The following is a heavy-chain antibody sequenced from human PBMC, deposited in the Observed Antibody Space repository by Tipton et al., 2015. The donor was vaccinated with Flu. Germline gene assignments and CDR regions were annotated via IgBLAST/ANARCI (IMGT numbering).Heavy chain of an antibody. CDR2: IYMGGRT. D-gene: IGHD6-13*01. CDR1: GGSINSYY. J-gene: IGHJ4*02. CDR3: AIEGYSSSLNL. Sequence: TLSLTCSVSGGSINSYYWSWIRQPAGKGLEWIGRIYMGGRTNYNPSLKSRVTISVDTSKNQFSLKLSSVTAADTAVYYCAIEGYSSSLNLWGQGTLVTVSS. V-gene: IGHV4-4*07.